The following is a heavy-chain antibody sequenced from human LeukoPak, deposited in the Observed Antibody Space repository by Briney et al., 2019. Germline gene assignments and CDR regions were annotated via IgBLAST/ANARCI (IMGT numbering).Heavy chain of an antibody. J-gene: IGHJ4*02. CDR3: ARDRIDDSSGYYYDY. CDR2: ISSSSSYI. V-gene: IGHV3-21*01. CDR1: GFTFSSYS. Sequence: GGSLRLSCAASGFTFSSYSMNWVRQAPGKGLEWVSSISSSSSYIYYADSVKGRFTISRDNAKNSLYLQMNSLRAEDTAVYYCARDRIDDSSGYYYDYWGQGTLVTVSS. D-gene: IGHD3-22*01.